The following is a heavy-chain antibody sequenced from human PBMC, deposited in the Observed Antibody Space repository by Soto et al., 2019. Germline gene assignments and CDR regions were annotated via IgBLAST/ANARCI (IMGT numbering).Heavy chain of an antibody. CDR1: GFTVSSNY. J-gene: IGHJ4*02. Sequence: GGSLRLSCAASGFTVSSNYMSWVRQAPGKGLEWVSVIYSGGSTYYADSVKGRFTISRDNSKNTLYLQMNSLRAEDTAVYYCARDNDYGDYDYWGQGTLVTVSS. V-gene: IGHV3-53*01. CDR2: IYSGGST. CDR3: ARDNDYGDYDY. D-gene: IGHD4-17*01.